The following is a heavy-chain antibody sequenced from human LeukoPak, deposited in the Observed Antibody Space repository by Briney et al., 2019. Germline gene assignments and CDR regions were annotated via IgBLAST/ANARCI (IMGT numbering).Heavy chain of an antibody. J-gene: IGHJ6*02. CDR1: GFTFSSNY. Sequence: GGSLRLSCAASGFTFSSNYMSWVRQAPGKGLEWVSVIYSGGSTYYADSVKGRFTISRDNSKNTLYLQMNSLRAEDTAVYYCGREMTFDYGDSPDYYYSGMAVRGQATTVTVPS. CDR2: IYSGGST. D-gene: IGHD4-17*01. V-gene: IGHV3-53*01. CDR3: GREMTFDYGDSPDYYYSGMAV.